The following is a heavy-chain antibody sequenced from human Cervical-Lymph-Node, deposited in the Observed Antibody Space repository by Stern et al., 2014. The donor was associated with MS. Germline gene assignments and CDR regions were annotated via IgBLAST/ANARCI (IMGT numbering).Heavy chain of an antibody. Sequence: QLVQSGAEVKKPGASVRLPCKVSGYAFTAYCIHWVCQPPAQGLGWVGRIHPNSGVTDYAQKFQGSVTLSRDKSITTAYMEVNGLTSDDTAIYYCATAGPAFWFDPWGQGTLVTVSS. CDR1: GYAFTAYC. J-gene: IGHJ5*02. CDR3: ATAGPAFWFDP. CDR2: IHPNSGVT. V-gene: IGHV1-2*06. D-gene: IGHD3-3*02.